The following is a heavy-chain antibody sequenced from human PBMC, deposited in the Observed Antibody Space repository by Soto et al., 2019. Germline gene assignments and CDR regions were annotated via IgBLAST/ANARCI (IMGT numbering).Heavy chain of an antibody. CDR2: ISYDGSNK. CDR3: AKAGYYCGSGSRYYGMDV. Sequence: GGSLRLSCAASGFTFSSYGMHWVRQAPGKGLEWVAVISYDGSNKYYADSVKGRFTISRDNSKNTLYLQMNSLRAEDTAVYYCAKAGYYCGSGSRYYGMDVWGQGTTVTVSS. D-gene: IGHD3-10*01. V-gene: IGHV3-30*18. CDR1: GFTFSSYG. J-gene: IGHJ6*02.